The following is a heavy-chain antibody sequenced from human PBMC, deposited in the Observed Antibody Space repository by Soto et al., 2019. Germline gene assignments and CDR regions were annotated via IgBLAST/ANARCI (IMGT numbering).Heavy chain of an antibody. CDR3: ARSRSGSAWDNWFDP. CDR1: GYTFTNYD. V-gene: IGHV1-8*01. J-gene: IGHJ5*02. CDR2: MNPNSGNA. Sequence: ASVKVSCKASGYTFTNYDINWVRQATGQGLEWMGWMNPNSGNAGSAQKFQDRVTMTTDTSTNTAYMELRSLRSDDTAIYYCARSRSGSAWDNWFDPWGQGTLVTVSS. D-gene: IGHD6-19*01.